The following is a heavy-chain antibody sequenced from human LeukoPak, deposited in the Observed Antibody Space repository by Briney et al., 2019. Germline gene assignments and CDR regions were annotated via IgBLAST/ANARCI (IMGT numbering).Heavy chain of an antibody. V-gene: IGHV3-30*04. D-gene: IGHD5-12*01. Sequence: GGSLRLSCAASGFTFSSYAMHWVRQAPGKGLEWVAVISYDGSNKYYADSVKGRFTISRDNAKNTLYLQMNSLRAEDTAVYYCARDNPYSGYGDYLDYWGQGTLVTVSS. J-gene: IGHJ4*02. CDR2: ISYDGSNK. CDR3: ARDNPYSGYGDYLDY. CDR1: GFTFSSYA.